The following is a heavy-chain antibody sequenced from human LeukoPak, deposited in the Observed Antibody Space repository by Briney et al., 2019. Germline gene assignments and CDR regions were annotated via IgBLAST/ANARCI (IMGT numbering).Heavy chain of an antibody. CDR1: GYTFTGYY. V-gene: IGHV1-69*05. D-gene: IGHD4-17*01. CDR3: ARDSSVTTRLDY. J-gene: IGHJ4*02. CDR2: IIPIFGTA. Sequence: SVKVSCKASGYTFTGYYVHWVRQAPGQGLEWMGGIIPIFGTANYAQKFQGRVTITTDESTSTAYMELSSLRSEDTAVYYCARDSSVTTRLDYWGQGTLVTVSS.